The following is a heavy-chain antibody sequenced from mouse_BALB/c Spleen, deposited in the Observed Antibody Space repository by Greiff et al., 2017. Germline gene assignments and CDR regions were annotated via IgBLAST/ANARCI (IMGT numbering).Heavy chain of an antibody. CDR2: IYPGDGDT. Sequence: QVQLKQSGPELVKSGASVKISCKASGYAFSSSWMNWVKQRPGQGLEWIGRIYPGDGDTNYNGKFKGKATLTADKSSSTAYMQLSSLTSVDSAVYFCARSGYYGEVFDYWGQGTTLTVSS. J-gene: IGHJ2*01. CDR3: ARSGYYGEVFDY. CDR1: GYAFSSSW. V-gene: IGHV1-82*01. D-gene: IGHD1-1*01.